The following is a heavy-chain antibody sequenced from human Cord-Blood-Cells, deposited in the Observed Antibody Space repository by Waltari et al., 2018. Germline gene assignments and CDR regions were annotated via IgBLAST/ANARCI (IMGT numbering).Heavy chain of an antibody. CDR2: ISYDGSNK. CDR3: ARDNARFFDY. J-gene: IGHJ4*02. CDR1: GFTFSSYA. Sequence: QVQLVESGGGVVQPGRSLRLSCAASGFTFSSYAMHWVRQAPGKGLEWVAVISYDGSNKYYADSVKGQFTISRDNSKNTLYLQMNSLRAEDTAVYYCARDNARFFDYWGQGTLVTVSS. V-gene: IGHV3-30-3*01.